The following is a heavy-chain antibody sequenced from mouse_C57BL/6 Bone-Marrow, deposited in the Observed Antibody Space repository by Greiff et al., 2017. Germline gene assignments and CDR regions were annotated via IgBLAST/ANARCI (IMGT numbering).Heavy chain of an antibody. Sequence: QVQLKQPGAELVKPGASVKLSCKASGYTFTSYWMHWVKQRPGRGLEWIGRIDPNSGGTKYNEKFKSKATLTVDKPSSTAYMQLSSLTSEDSAVYYCARGPYDYDGEFAYWGQGTLVTVSA. CDR3: ARGPYDYDGEFAY. CDR2: IDPNSGGT. V-gene: IGHV1-72*01. J-gene: IGHJ3*01. D-gene: IGHD2-4*01. CDR1: GYTFTSYW.